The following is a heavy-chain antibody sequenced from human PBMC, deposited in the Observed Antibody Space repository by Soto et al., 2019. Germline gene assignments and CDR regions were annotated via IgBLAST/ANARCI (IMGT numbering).Heavy chain of an antibody. CDR2: IIPIFGTA. V-gene: IGHV1-69*12. CDR1: GGTFSSYA. J-gene: IGHJ4*02. Sequence: QVQLVQSGAEVKKPGSSVKVSCKASGGTFSSYAISWVRQAPGQGLEWMGGIIPIFGTANYAQKFQGRVTITADESTSKAYMELSSLISEDTAVYYCARDNTADYYGSGGGYFDYWGQGTLVTVSS. CDR3: ARDNTADYYGSGGGYFDY. D-gene: IGHD3-10*01.